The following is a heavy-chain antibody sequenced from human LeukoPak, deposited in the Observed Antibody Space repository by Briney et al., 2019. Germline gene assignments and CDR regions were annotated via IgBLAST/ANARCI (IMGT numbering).Heavy chain of an antibody. Sequence: ASVKVSCEASGYTFTSHGISWVRQAPGQGLEWMGWISAYNGNTNYAQKLQGRVTMTTDTSTSTAYMELRSLRSDDTAVYYCARDTEDIVVVPAAVNWFDPWGQGTLVTVSS. J-gene: IGHJ5*02. CDR3: ARDTEDIVVVPAAVNWFDP. CDR2: ISAYNGNT. D-gene: IGHD2-2*01. CDR1: GYTFTSHG. V-gene: IGHV1-18*04.